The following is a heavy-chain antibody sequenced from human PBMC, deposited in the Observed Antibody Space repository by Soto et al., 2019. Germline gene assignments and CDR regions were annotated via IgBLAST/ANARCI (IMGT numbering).Heavy chain of an antibody. CDR1: GFTFSSYG. J-gene: IGHJ4*02. CDR3: AEDTVAGTSISASDFDY. Sequence: GGSLRLSCAASGFTFSSYGMHWVRQAPGKGLEWVAVISNDGSNKYYAASMKGRLTISRDNSKNTLYLQMNSLRAEDTAVYYCAEDTVAGTSISASDFDYWGQGTLVTVSS. V-gene: IGHV3-30*18. D-gene: IGHD6-19*01. CDR2: ISNDGSNK.